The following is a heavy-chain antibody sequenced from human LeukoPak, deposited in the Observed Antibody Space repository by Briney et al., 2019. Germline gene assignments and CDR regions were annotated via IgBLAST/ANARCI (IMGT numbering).Heavy chain of an antibody. CDR3: ARLFYGGNFRRFDP. CDR1: GDSVSSNSAT. D-gene: IGHD4-23*01. Sequence: SQTLSLTCAISGDSVSSNSATWNWIRQSPSRGLEWLGRTYYRSKWYNDCAVSVKSRITINPDTSKNQFSLQLNSATPEDTAVYYCARLFYGGNFRRFDPWGQGTLVTVSS. J-gene: IGHJ5*02. V-gene: IGHV6-1*01. CDR2: TYYRSKWYN.